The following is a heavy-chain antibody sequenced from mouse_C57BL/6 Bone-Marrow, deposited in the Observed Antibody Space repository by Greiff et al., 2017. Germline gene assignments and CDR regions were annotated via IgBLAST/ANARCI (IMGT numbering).Heavy chain of an antibody. V-gene: IGHV1-53*01. CDR3: ARGLTGFAYFDY. Sequence: QVQLQQPGTELVKPGASVKLSCKASGYTFTSYWMHWVKQRPGQGLEWIGNINPSNGGTNYNEKFQSKATLTVAKSSSTAYMQLSSLTSEDSAVYYCARGLTGFAYFDYWGQGTTLTVSS. CDR2: INPSNGGT. D-gene: IGHD4-1*01. J-gene: IGHJ2*01. CDR1: GYTFTSYW.